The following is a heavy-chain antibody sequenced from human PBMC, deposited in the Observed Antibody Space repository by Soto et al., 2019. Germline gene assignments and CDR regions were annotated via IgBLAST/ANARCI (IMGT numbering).Heavy chain of an antibody. J-gene: IGHJ4*02. CDR2: INHSGST. Sequence: SETLSLTCAVYGGSFSGYYWSWIRQPPGKGLERIGEINHSGSTNYNPSIKSRDTISVDTSKNQFSLKLSSVTAADTAVHYSARGDGGLWFGGRGRGYFDYWGQGTLVTVSS. CDR3: ARGDGGLWFGGRGRGYFDY. V-gene: IGHV4-34*01. D-gene: IGHD3-10*01. CDR1: GGSFSGYY.